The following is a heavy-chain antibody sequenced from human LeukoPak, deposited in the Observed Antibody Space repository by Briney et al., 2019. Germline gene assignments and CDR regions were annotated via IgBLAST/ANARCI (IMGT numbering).Heavy chain of an antibody. CDR3: AKVGYCSSTSRNDAFDI. CDR1: GFTFSSYA. Sequence: GGSLRLSCAASGFTFSSYAMSWVRQAPGKGLEWVSAISGSGGSTYYADSVKGRFTISRDNSKNTLYLQMNSLRAEDTAVYYCAKVGYCSSTSRNDAFDIWGQGTMVTVSS. J-gene: IGHJ3*02. CDR2: ISGSGGST. V-gene: IGHV3-23*01. D-gene: IGHD2-2*01.